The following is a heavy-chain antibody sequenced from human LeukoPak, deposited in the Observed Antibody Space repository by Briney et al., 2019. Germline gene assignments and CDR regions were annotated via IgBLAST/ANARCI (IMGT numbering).Heavy chain of an antibody. D-gene: IGHD2-2*01. CDR3: ARRGGIVVVPAIDI. J-gene: IGHJ3*02. CDR2: IYYSGST. CDR1: GGSISSSSYY. V-gene: IGHV4-39*01. Sequence: SETLSLTCTVSGGSISSSSYYWGWIRQPPGKGLEWIGSIYYSGSTYYNPSLKSRVTISVDTSKNQFSLKLSSVTAADTAVYYCARRGGIVVVPAIDIWGQGTTVTVSS.